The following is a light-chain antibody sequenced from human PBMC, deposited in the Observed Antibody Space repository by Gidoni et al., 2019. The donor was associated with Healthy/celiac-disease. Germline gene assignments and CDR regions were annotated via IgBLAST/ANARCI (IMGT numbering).Light chain of an antibody. CDR3: QQYGSSPLFT. CDR1: QSVSSSY. V-gene: IGKV3-20*01. Sequence: DIVSTQSPGTLSLSPAERATLSCSASQSVSSSYLAWYQQKPGQAHRLLIYGSSSRATGIPDRFSGSGSGTDFTLTISRLEPEDFAVYYCQQYGSSPLFTFGPGTKVDIK. CDR2: GSS. J-gene: IGKJ3*01.